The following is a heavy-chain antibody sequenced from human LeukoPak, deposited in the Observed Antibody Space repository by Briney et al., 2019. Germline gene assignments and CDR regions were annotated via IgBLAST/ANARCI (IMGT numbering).Heavy chain of an antibody. CDR1: GGSISSYY. V-gene: IGHV4-59*01. CDR2: IYYSEST. CDR3: APLPYCSGGTCYRGY. D-gene: IGHD2-15*01. Sequence: SETLSLTCTVSGGSISSYYWSWIRQPPGKWLELIGYIYYSESTNYNPSLKSRVTISVDTSTHQFSLKLSSVTAADTAVYYCAPLPYCSGGTCYRGYWSQGTLVTVSS. J-gene: IGHJ4*02.